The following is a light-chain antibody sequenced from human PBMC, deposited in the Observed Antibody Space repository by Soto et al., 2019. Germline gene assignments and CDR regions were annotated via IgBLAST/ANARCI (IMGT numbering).Light chain of an antibody. V-gene: IGKV1-33*01. CDR2: YXS. CDR3: HQYENLSHT. J-gene: IGKJ3*01. Sequence: HMTQSPSSLSASLGDRVTIPXQASHDIRYHFNWYQQKPGXTPKXXXAYXSNLQKGCPSRLSGSGSGTDFTFTISSLHPEDIAKYFCHQYENLSHTFGPGTKVDIK. CDR1: HDIRYH.